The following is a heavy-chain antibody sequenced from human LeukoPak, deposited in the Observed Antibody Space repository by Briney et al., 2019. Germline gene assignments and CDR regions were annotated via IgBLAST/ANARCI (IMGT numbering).Heavy chain of an antibody. J-gene: IGHJ4*02. CDR3: ARTTSSTASGYDY. CDR2: MNPNNGDS. D-gene: IGHD6-25*01. V-gene: IGHV1-8*03. Sequence: ASVKVSCKASGYTFTNYHINWVRQAPGQGLEWVGWMNPNNGDSGFAQNFQGRVAITRDTSMSTAYMDLGSLRSEDTAVYFCARTTSSTASGYDYWGQGTLVTVSS. CDR1: GYTFTNYH.